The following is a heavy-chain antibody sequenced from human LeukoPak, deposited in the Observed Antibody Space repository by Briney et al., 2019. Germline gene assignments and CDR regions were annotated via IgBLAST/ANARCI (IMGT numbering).Heavy chain of an antibody. Sequence: ASVKVSCKASGYTFTGYYMHWVRQAPGQGLEWMGWINPNSGGTNYAQKFQGRVTMTRDTSISTAYMELSRLRSEDTAVYYCATAPFLYSYYFDYWGQGTLVTVSS. D-gene: IGHD2-15*01. CDR2: INPNSGGT. V-gene: IGHV1-2*02. J-gene: IGHJ4*02. CDR3: ATAPFLYSYYFDY. CDR1: GYTFTGYY.